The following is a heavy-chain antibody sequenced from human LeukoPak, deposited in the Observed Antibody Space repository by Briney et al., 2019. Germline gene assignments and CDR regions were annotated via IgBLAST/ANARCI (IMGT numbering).Heavy chain of an antibody. Sequence: GGSLRLSCAASGFTFSSYWMSWVRQAPGKGLEWVANMKGDGSEIYYVDSVKGRSTISRDNAKNLLYLQMNSLRAEDTAVYYCARPGYTAGYDIWGQGTLVTVSS. J-gene: IGHJ3*02. CDR1: GFTFSSYW. V-gene: IGHV3-7*01. D-gene: IGHD3-9*01. CDR3: ARPGYTAGYDI. CDR2: MKGDGSEI.